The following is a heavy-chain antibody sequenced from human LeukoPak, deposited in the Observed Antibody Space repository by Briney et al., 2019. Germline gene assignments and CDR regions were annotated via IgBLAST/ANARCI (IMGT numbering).Heavy chain of an antibody. V-gene: IGHV3-53*01. CDR3: ARRAGAYSHPYDY. CDR2: IYSDNT. Sequence: PGGSLRLSCTVSGFTFSTNSMSWVRQAPGKGLEWVSFIYSDNTHYSYSVKGRFTTSRDNSKNTLYLQMNSLRAEDTAVYYCARRAGAYSHPYDYWGQGTLVTVSS. J-gene: IGHJ4*02. D-gene: IGHD4/OR15-4a*01. CDR1: GFTFSTNS.